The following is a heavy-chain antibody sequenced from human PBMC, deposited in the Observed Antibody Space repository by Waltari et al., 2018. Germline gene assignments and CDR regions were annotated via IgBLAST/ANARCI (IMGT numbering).Heavy chain of an antibody. CDR2: IIPFLGIS. CDR1: GGTFSTYT. V-gene: IGHV1-69*02. D-gene: IGHD1-1*01. Sequence: HVQLVQSGAEVKKPGSSVKVYCKASGGTFSTYTVTWVRQAPGQGLEWMGSIIPFLGISKYAQSLQARLTITVDQSTNTGYMELNNLRPEDTGVYYCARSGEMKGTVDYWGQGTLVTVSS. CDR3: ARSGEMKGTVDY. J-gene: IGHJ4*02.